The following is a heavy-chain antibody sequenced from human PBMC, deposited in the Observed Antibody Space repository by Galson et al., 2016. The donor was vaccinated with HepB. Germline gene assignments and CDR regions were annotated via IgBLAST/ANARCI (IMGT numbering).Heavy chain of an antibody. CDR1: GFTFSSYS. Sequence: SLRLSCAASGFTFSSYSMNWVRQAPGRGLEFVSAISSDGGTTYYADSVRGRFTISRDNSKKTLYLQMSSLRPEDTAVYYCVKDRSIRVADYFDSWGQGTLVTVSS. V-gene: IGHV3-64D*06. CDR3: VKDRSIRVADYFDS. J-gene: IGHJ4*02. CDR2: ISSDGGTT. D-gene: IGHD6-19*01.